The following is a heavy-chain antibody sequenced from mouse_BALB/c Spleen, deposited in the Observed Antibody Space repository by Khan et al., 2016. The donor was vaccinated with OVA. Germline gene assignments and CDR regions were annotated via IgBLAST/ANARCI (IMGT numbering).Heavy chain of an antibody. Sequence: QVQLKQSGAELMKPGASVKISCKATGYTFSSYWIEWVKQRPGHGLEWIGEILPGSGSTNYNEKFKGKATFTADTSSNTAYMQLSSLTSEDSAVYYCALLLRLFYWGQGTTLTVSS. CDR1: GYTFSSYW. CDR3: ALLLRLFY. CDR2: ILPGSGST. V-gene: IGHV1-9*01. D-gene: IGHD1-2*01. J-gene: IGHJ2*01.